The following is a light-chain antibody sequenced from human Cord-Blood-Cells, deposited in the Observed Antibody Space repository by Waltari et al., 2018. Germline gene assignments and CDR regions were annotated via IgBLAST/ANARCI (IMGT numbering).Light chain of an antibody. CDR1: SSDGGSYNL. Sequence: QSALTQPASVSGSPGQSITISRTGTSSDGGSYNLVSWYQQHPGKAPKLMIYEGSKRPSGVSNRFSGSKSGNTASLTISGLQAEDEADYYCCSYAGSSTFVVFGGGTKLTVL. V-gene: IGLV2-23*03. CDR2: EGS. CDR3: CSYAGSSTFVV. J-gene: IGLJ3*02.